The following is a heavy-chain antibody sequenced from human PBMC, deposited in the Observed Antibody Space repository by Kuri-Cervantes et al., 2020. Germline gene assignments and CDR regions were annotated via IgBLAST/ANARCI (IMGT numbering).Heavy chain of an antibody. CDR3: AKDAVAGQYYYYYYMDV. V-gene: IGHV3-48*04. CDR2: ISSSSSTI. J-gene: IGHJ6*03. CDR1: GFNFNIYS. D-gene: IGHD6-19*01. Sequence: GESLKISCAASGFNFNIYSMNWARQAPGKGLEWVSYISSSSSTIYYADSVKGRFTISRDNSKNSLYLQMNSLRTEDTALYYCAKDAVAGQYYYYYYMDVWGKGTTVTVSS.